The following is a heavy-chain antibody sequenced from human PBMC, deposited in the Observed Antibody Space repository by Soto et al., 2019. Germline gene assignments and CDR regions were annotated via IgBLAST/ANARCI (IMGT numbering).Heavy chain of an antibody. CDR2: IYPGDSDT. CDR1: GYSFSTYW. J-gene: IGHJ5*02. D-gene: IGHD3-10*01. CDR3: ARDRMVRGPYNWFDP. V-gene: IGHV5-51*01. Sequence: PGESLKISCTGSGYSFSTYWIAWVRQMPGKGLEWMGIIYPGDSDTRYSPSFQGQVTISADTSTKTAYLQMNSLRAEDTAVYYCARDRMVRGPYNWFDPWGQGTLVTVSS.